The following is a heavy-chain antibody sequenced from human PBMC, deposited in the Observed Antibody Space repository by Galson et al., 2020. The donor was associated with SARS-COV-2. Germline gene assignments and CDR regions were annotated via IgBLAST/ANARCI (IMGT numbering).Heavy chain of an antibody. CDR1: GFTFSSYG. J-gene: IGHJ4*02. CDR2: IWYDGSNK. D-gene: IGHD1-26*01. Sequence: GESLKISFAASGFTFSSYGMHWVRQAPGKGLEWVAVIWYDGSNKYYADSVKGRFTISRDNSKNTLYLQMNSLRAEDTAVYYCARDIVGATELDYWGQGTLVTVSS. V-gene: IGHV3-33*01. CDR3: ARDIVGATELDY.